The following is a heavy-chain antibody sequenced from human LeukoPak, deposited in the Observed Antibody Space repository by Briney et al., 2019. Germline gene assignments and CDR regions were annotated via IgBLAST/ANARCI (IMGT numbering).Heavy chain of an antibody. V-gene: IGHV1-46*01. CDR3: ARDVEVGGYWNDGYYYYGMDV. CDR1: GYTFTSYY. Sequence: ASVKVSCKASGYTFTSYYMHWVRQAPGQGLEWMGIINPSGGSTSYAQKLQGRVTMTTDTSTSTAYMELRSLRSDDTAVYYCARDVEVGGYWNDGYYYYGMDVWSQGTTVTVSS. CDR2: INPSGGST. J-gene: IGHJ6*02. D-gene: IGHD1-1*01.